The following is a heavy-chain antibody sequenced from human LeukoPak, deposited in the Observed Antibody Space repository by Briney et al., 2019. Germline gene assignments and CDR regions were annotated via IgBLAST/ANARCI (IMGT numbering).Heavy chain of an antibody. J-gene: IGHJ4*02. D-gene: IGHD3-22*01. CDR1: GYTFTDYY. V-gene: IGHV1-2*06. CDR3: AREKYYYDSSGENDY. CDR2: INANSGDT. Sequence: ASVKVSCKASGYTFTDYYMHWVRQAPGRGLEWMGRINANSGDTNYAQKFQGRVTMTSDTSSSTAYMELSRLRSDDTAVYYCAREKYYYDSSGENDYWGQGTLVTVSS.